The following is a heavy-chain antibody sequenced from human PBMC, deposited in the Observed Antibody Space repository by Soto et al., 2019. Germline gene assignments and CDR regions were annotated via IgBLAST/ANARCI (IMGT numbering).Heavy chain of an antibody. J-gene: IGHJ3*02. D-gene: IGHD2-21*01. V-gene: IGHV3-23*01. Sequence: GGSLRLSCAASGFTFSSYAMSWVRQAPGKGLEWVSAISGSGGSTYFADSVKGRLTISRDNSNNTLYLQMNSLRAEDTAVYFCAKELLAYCGGDCHGAFDIWGQGTMVTVSS. CDR2: ISGSGGST. CDR1: GFTFSSYA. CDR3: AKELLAYCGGDCHGAFDI.